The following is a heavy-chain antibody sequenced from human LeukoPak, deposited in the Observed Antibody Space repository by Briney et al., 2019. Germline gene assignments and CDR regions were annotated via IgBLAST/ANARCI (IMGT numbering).Heavy chain of an antibody. CDR2: INPKDGYI. Sequence: GASVKVSCRTSGYTFITHWMHWVRQAPGQGLEWMGIINPKDGYIHYAQKFQGRITVTRDTSSSTVYMELKSLRSEDTAVYYCARDHPREDKSWWFDPWGQGTLVTVSS. CDR1: GYTFITHW. J-gene: IGHJ5*02. V-gene: IGHV1-46*01. D-gene: IGHD2-15*01. CDR3: ARDHPREDKSWWFDP.